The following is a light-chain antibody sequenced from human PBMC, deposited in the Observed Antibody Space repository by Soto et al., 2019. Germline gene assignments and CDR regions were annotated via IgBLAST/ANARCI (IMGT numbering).Light chain of an antibody. CDR2: AAS. CDR1: QSVTGTY. CDR3: QQYATSPQT. Sequence: EIVLTQSPGILSLSPGGRATLSCRASQSVTGTYLAWYQQKPGQAPRLLIYAASSRASDIPDRFSGSGSGTDFTLTIGRLEPEDFAVYYCQQYATSPQTFGQGTKVDIK. V-gene: IGKV3-20*01. J-gene: IGKJ1*01.